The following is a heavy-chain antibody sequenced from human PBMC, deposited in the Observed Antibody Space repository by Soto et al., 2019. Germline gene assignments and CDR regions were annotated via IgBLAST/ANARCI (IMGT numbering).Heavy chain of an antibody. Sequence: ASVKVSCKASGYTFTSYDINWVRQATGQGLEWMGWMNPNSGNTGYAQKFQGRVTMTGNTSISTAYMELSSLRSEDTAVYYCARGLDYDFWSGYPHYYYYMDVWGKGTTVTVSS. J-gene: IGHJ6*03. CDR2: MNPNSGNT. CDR1: GYTFTSYD. CDR3: ARGLDYDFWSGYPHYYYYMDV. V-gene: IGHV1-8*01. D-gene: IGHD3-3*01.